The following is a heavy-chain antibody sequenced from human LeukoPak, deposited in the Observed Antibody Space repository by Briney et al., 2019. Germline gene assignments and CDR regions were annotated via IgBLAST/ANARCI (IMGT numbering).Heavy chain of an antibody. Sequence: PSETLSLTCTVSGGSISSYYWSWIRQPAGKGLEWIGRVYTSGSPNYNPSLQSRVTMSVDTSKNKFSLNLSSVTAADTAVYYCARGGYGASSGFDYWGQGTLVTVSS. D-gene: IGHD4-23*01. CDR2: VYTSGSP. J-gene: IGHJ4*02. CDR3: ARGGYGASSGFDY. V-gene: IGHV4-4*07. CDR1: GGSISSYY.